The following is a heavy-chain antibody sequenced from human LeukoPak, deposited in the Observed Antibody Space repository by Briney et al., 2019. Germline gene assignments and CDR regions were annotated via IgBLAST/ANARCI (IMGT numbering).Heavy chain of an antibody. D-gene: IGHD6-19*01. J-gene: IGHJ3*02. CDR3: ARGSRYSSGRGAFDI. V-gene: IGHV1-69*05. Sequence: SVKVSCKASGGTFSSYAISWVRQAPGQGLEWIGGVIPIFGTANYAQKFQGRVTITTDESTSTAYMELSSLRSEDTAVYYCARGSRYSSGRGAFDIWGQGTMVTVSS. CDR1: GGTFSSYA. CDR2: VIPIFGTA.